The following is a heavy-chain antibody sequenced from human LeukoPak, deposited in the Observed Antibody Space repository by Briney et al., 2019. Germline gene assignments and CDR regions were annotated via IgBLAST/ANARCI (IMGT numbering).Heavy chain of an antibody. CDR1: GASISSGDYY. V-gene: IGHV4-30-4*01. Sequence: SQTLSLTCTVSGASISSGDYYWSWIRQPPGKGLEWIGYIYYSGSTYYNPSLKSRVTISVDTSKNQFSLKLSSVTAADTAVYYCARDYCGGDCSPHWYYYGMDVWGQGTTVTVSS. J-gene: IGHJ6*02. CDR2: IYYSGST. CDR3: ARDYCGGDCSPHWYYYGMDV. D-gene: IGHD2-21*02.